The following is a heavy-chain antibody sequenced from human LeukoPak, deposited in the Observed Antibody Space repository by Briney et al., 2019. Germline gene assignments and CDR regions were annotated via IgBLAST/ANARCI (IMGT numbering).Heavy chain of an antibody. CDR2: ISGSGETT. CDR1: GFTVSSNY. Sequence: PGGSPRLSCAASGFTVSSNYMSWVRQAPGKGLEWVSAISGSGETTYYSDSVKGRFTISRDNSKNTLFLQMNSLRVEDAAMYYCAKTNGYFDQWGQGTLVAVSS. J-gene: IGHJ4*02. V-gene: IGHV3-23*01. D-gene: IGHD2-8*01. CDR3: AKTNGYFDQ.